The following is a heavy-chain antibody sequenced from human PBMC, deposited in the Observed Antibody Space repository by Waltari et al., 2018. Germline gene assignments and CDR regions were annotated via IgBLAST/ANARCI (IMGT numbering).Heavy chain of an antibody. Sequence: QVQLVQSGAEVKKPGSSVKVSCKASGVTFSNHGITWVRQAPGQGLEWVGGIIPILGLANYAEKFQGRATITAHESTSTAYMELSSLRSDDTAVYYCVLGGVMVPVFDYWGQGTLV. D-gene: IGHD3-10*01. CDR1: GVTFSNHG. CDR3: VLGGVMVPVFDY. V-gene: IGHV1-69*04. CDR2: IIPILGLA. J-gene: IGHJ4*02.